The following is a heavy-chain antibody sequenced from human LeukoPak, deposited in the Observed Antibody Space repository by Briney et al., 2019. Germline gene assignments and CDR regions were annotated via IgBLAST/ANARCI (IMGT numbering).Heavy chain of an antibody. CDR3: AKDGSGG. Sequence: GGSLRLSCAASGFTFSSYAMTWVRQAPGKGLEWVSTMSGSGGSAYYADSVKGRFTISRDNSKSTLYLQMNSLRAEDTAMYHSAKDGSGGWGQGTLVTVSS. CDR1: GFTFSSYA. J-gene: IGHJ4*02. CDR2: MSGSGGSA. D-gene: IGHD3-10*01. V-gene: IGHV3-23*01.